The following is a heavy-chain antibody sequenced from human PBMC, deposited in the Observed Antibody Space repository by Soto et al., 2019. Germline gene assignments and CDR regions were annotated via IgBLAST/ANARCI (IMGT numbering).Heavy chain of an antibody. V-gene: IGHV3-66*01. CDR1: GFTVSSNY. J-gene: IGHJ4*02. Sequence: EVQLVESGGGLVQPGGSLRLSCAASGFTVSSNYMSWVRQAPGKGLEWVSVIYSGGSTYYADSVKGRFTISRDNSKNTLYLQRNSLRAEDTAVYYGARDREYSSGWYAGFDYWGQGTLVTVSS. CDR2: IYSGGST. D-gene: IGHD6-19*01. CDR3: ARDREYSSGWYAGFDY.